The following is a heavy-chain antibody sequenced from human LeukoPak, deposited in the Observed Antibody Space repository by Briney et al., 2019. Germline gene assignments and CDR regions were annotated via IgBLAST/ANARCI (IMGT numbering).Heavy chain of an antibody. J-gene: IGHJ4*02. CDR3: ARGASARQDS. CDR1: GSTFSTYW. D-gene: IGHD2-2*01. V-gene: IGHV3-74*01. Sequence: GSLRLSCAASGSTFSTYWMHWVRQAPGKGLVWVSRIYIDGSSTNYADSVKGRFTISRDNAKNTLYLEMNSLRAEDTAVYYCARGASARQDSWGQGTLVTVSS. CDR2: IYIDGSST.